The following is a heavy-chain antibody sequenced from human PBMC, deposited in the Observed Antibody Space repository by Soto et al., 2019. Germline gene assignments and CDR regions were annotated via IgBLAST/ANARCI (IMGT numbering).Heavy chain of an antibody. V-gene: IGHV3-33*01. CDR2: IWYDGSNK. CDR1: GFTFSSYG. CDR3: ARDIYSSSPRGYYYYGMDV. D-gene: IGHD6-6*01. J-gene: IGHJ6*02. Sequence: PGGSLRLSCAASGFTFSSYGMHWVRQAPGKGLEWVAAIWYDGSNKYYADSVKGRFTISRDNSKNTLYLQMNSLRAEDTAVYYCARDIYSSSPRGYYYYGMDVWGEGTTVTVSS.